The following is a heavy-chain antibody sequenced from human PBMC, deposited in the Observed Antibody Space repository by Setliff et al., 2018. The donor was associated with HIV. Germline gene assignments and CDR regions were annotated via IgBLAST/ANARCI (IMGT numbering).Heavy chain of an antibody. CDR1: GFTFSGYG. D-gene: IGHD2-15*01. Sequence: PGGSLRLSCAASGFTFSGYGMYWVRQAPGKGLEWVAFIRYDGDNKYYADSVKGRFTISRDNSKNTLYLQMNSLRAKAAAVYYCAKAFGYCSGGSCPVLMDVWGKGTTVTVSS. CDR3: AKAFGYCSGGSCPVLMDV. J-gene: IGHJ6*03. CDR2: IRYDGDNK. V-gene: IGHV3-30*02.